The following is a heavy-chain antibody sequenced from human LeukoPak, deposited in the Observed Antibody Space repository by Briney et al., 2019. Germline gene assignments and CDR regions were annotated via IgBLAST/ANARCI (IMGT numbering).Heavy chain of an antibody. V-gene: IGHV4-34*01. CDR3: ARAWVGDNCSSTSCYNFDY. Sequence: SETLSLTCAVYGGSFSGYYWSWIRQPPGKGLEWIGEINHSGCTNYNPSLKSRVTISVDTSKNQFSLKLSSVTAADTAVYYCARAWVGDNCSSTSCYNFDYWSQGTLVTVSS. J-gene: IGHJ4*02. CDR2: INHSGCT. CDR1: GGSFSGYY. D-gene: IGHD2-2*02.